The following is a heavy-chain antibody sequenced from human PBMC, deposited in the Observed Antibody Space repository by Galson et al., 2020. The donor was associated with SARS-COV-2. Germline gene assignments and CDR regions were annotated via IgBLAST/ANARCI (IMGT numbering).Heavy chain of an antibody. D-gene: IGHD3-10*01. CDR1: GYTLTELS. CDR3: ATAPPMVRGSWFDP. V-gene: IGHV1-24*01. Sequence: GESLKISCKVSGYTLTELSMHWVRQAPGKGLEWMGGFDPEDGETIYAQKFQGRVTMTEDTSTDTAYMELSSLRSETTAVYYCATAPPMVRGSWFDPWGQGTLVTVSS. J-gene: IGHJ5*02. CDR2: FDPEDGET.